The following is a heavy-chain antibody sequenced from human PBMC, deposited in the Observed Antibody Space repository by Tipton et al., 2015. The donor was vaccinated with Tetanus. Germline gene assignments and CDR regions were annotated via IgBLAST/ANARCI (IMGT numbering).Heavy chain of an antibody. CDR3: ARRLGPYTGDQIWHFDL. Sequence: VQLVQSGAEVKKPEESLKISCQGSGYRFANYWIGWVRQMPGKGLEWLGIIYPHDYDTRYNPSFPGHATLSADKSITTAYLQWSSLNASDTAMYYCARRLGPYTGDQIWHFDLWGRGTLVTVSS. V-gene: IGHV5-51*01. J-gene: IGHJ2*01. CDR2: IYPHDYDT. D-gene: IGHD7-27*01. CDR1: GYRFANYW.